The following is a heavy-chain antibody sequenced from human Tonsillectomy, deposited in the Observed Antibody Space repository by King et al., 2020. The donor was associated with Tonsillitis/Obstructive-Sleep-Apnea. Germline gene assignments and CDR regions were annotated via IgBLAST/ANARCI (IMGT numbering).Heavy chain of an antibody. Sequence: QLQESGPGLVKPSETLSLTCTVSGGSISSYYWSWIRQPPGKGLEWIGYIYYSGSTNYNPSLKSRVTISVDTSKNQFSLKLSSVTAADTAVYYCARDLRGPFDYWGQGTLVTVSS. V-gene: IGHV4-59*01. J-gene: IGHJ4*02. CDR3: ARDLRGPFDY. CDR1: GGSISSYY. CDR2: IYYSGST.